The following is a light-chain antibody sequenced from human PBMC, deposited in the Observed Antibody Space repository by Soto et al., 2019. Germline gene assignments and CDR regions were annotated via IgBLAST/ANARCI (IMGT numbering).Light chain of an antibody. CDR1: QSISSW. V-gene: IGKV1-5*01. J-gene: IGKJ1*01. CDR2: DAS. Sequence: DIQMTQSPSPLSASVGDRVTITCRASQSISSWLAWYQQKPGKAPKLLIYDASSLESGVPSRFSGSGSGTEFTLTISSLQPDDFATYYCQQYNSYSLTFGQGTKVDTK. CDR3: QQYNSYSLT.